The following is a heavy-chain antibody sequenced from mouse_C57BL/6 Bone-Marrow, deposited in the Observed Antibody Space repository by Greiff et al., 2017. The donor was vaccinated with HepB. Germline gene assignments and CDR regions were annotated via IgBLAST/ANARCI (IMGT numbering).Heavy chain of an antibody. Sequence: QVQLQQPGADLVKPGASVKLSCKASGYTFTSYWMHWVKQRPGRGLDWIGRIDPNSGGTKYNEKFKSKATLTVDKPSSTAYMQLSSLTSEDSAVYYCARSGGSSGYALDYWGQGTTLTVSS. CDR1: GYTFTSYW. CDR2: IDPNSGGT. D-gene: IGHD3-2*02. V-gene: IGHV1-72*01. J-gene: IGHJ2*01. CDR3: ARSGGSSGYALDY.